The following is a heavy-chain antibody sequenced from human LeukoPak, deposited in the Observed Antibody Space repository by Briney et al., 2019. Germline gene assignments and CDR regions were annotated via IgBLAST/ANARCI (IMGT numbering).Heavy chain of an antibody. V-gene: IGHV3-74*01. CDR2: IKNAGIDT. CDR1: GLMFSNYY. J-gene: IGHJ6*03. CDR3: ARGGYGHNMDV. Sequence: GGSLRLSCVGSGLMFSNYYMYWVRQAPGKGLVWVSRIKNAGIDTIYADSVKGRFTVSRDNAKNTVYLQMSSLRAEDTAVYYCARGGYGHNMDVWGEGTTVTVSS. D-gene: IGHD3-10*01.